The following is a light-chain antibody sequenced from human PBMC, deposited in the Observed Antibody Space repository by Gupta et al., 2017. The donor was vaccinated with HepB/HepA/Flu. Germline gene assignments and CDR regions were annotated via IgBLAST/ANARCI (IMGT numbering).Light chain of an antibody. CDR2: VGTGGIVG. Sequence: QPVLTQPPSASASLGASVTLTCTLSSCYSNYKVDWFQQRPGKGPRFVMRVGTGGIVGSKEDGIPDRFSVLGSGLNRYLIIKNIQEEDESDYHCGADHVRENIFVWVFGGGTKLTVL. CDR3: GADHVRENIFVWV. J-gene: IGLJ2*01. V-gene: IGLV9-49*03. CDR1: SCYSNYK.